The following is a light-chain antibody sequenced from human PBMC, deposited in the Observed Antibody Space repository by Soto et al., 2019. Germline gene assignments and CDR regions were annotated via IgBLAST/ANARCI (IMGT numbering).Light chain of an antibody. CDR2: TND. CDR3: AAWDDSLRGVL. CDR1: NSNIGSNP. J-gene: IGLJ2*01. Sequence: QSVLTQPPSASGTPGQRVTISCSGSNSNIGSNPVYWYQQLPGTAPKLVIHTNDQRPSGVPDRFSGSKSGTSATLAISGLRSEDVADYYCAAWDDSLRGVLFGGGTKLTVL. V-gene: IGLV1-47*01.